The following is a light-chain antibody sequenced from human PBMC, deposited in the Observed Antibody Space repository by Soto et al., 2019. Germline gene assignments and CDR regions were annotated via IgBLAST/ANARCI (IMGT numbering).Light chain of an antibody. V-gene: IGKV4-1*01. CDR3: QQYYSTPWT. J-gene: IGKJ1*01. CDR2: WAS. Sequence: DIVMTQSPDSLAVSLGERATINCTSSQNVLYSSNKNYLAWFQQKPGQPPKLLIYWASTRESGVPDRFSGSGSWTDFTLTISSLQAEDVAVYYCQQYYSTPWTFGQGTKVEIK. CDR1: QNVLYSSNKNY.